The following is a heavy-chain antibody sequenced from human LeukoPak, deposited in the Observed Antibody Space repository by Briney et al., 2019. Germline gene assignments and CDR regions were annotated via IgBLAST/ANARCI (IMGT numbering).Heavy chain of an antibody. Sequence: GGSLRLSCAASGFTFSSYSMNWVRQAPGKGLEWVSSISSSSSYIYYADSVKGRFTISRDNAKNSLYLQMNSLRAEDTAVYYCARGRWFGEPQFIYYYYYGMDVWGQGTTVTVSS. J-gene: IGHJ6*02. CDR2: ISSSSSYI. CDR3: ARGRWFGEPQFIYYYYYGMDV. CDR1: GFTFSSYS. D-gene: IGHD3-10*01. V-gene: IGHV3-21*01.